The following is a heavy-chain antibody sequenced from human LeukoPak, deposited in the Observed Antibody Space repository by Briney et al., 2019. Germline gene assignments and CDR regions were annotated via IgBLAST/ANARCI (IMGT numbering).Heavy chain of an antibody. CDR1: AGSFSSGDYY. J-gene: IGHJ5*02. Sequence: SETLSLTCTVSAGSFSSGDYYWSWLRQPPGKGLEWVGSISYGGSTHYNPSLNSRVTMSVDTSKNQFSLKLRSVTTTDTAVYHCATSPGAVYGGDHWFYPWGQGTLVTVSS. CDR2: ISYGGST. V-gene: IGHV4-39*01. D-gene: IGHD4-23*01. CDR3: ATSPGAVYGGDHWFYP.